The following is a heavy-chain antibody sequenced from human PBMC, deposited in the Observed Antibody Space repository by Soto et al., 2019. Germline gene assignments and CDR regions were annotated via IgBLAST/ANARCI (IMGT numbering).Heavy chain of an antibody. J-gene: IGHJ3*01. D-gene: IGHD3-10*01. CDR3: ARGNALDV. CDR1: GDSVSSDITS. V-gene: IGHV6-1*01. Sequence: SQTLSLTCAISGDSVSSDITSWNWIRQSPSRGLEWLGRTYYRSKWFHDYAASVKSRITINPDTSKNQFSLELNSMTPEDTAVYYCARGNALDVWGQGTTVTVSS. CDR2: TYYRSKWFH.